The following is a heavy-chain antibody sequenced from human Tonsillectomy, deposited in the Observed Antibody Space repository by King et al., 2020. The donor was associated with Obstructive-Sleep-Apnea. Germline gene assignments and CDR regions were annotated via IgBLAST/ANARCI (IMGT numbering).Heavy chain of an antibody. Sequence: QLVQSGEEVKKPGESLKISCKGSGYSFTNYWIGWVRQMPGKGLEWMGIIHPGDSDIRYSPSFQGQVTISVDKSISTAYLQWSSLKASDTAMYYCAKPLAPSIAAAGVDFWGQGTLVTVSS. CDR1: GYSFTNYW. J-gene: IGHJ4*02. CDR3: AKPLAPSIAAAGVDF. V-gene: IGHV5-51*01. D-gene: IGHD6-13*01. CDR2: IHPGDSDI.